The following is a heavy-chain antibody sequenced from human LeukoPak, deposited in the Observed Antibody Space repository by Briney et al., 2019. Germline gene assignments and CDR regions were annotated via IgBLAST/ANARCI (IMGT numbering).Heavy chain of an antibody. CDR1: GGSISSYY. V-gene: IGHV4-59*01. D-gene: IGHD5-18*01. CDR3: AKDRSEYSYVVGVLLGYYGMDV. Sequence: SETLSLTCTVSGGSISSYYWSWIRQPPGRGLEWIGYIYYSGSTNYNPSLKSPVTISVDPSKNQFSLKLSYVTAPATAVYYCAKDRSEYSYVVGVLLGYYGMDVWGKGTTVTVSS. CDR2: IYYSGST. J-gene: IGHJ6*04.